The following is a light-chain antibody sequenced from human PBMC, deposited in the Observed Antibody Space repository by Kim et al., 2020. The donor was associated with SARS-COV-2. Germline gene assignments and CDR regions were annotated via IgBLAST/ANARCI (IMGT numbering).Light chain of an antibody. CDR3: QAWDSSTGVV. CDR1: KLGDKY. V-gene: IGLV3-1*01. Sequence: VSPEQTASITCAGDKLGDKYACWYQQKPGQSPVLVIYQDSKRPSGIPERFSGSNSGNTATLTISGTQAMDEADYYCQAWDSSTGVVFGRGTKLTVL. CDR2: QDS. J-gene: IGLJ2*01.